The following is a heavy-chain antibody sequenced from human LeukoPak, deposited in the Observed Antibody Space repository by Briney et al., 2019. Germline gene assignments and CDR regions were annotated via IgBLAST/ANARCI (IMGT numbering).Heavy chain of an antibody. CDR2: IIPIFGTA. CDR3: ARGLAAAILDV. D-gene: IGHD6-13*01. J-gene: IGHJ6*04. Sequence: ASVKVSCKTSGGTFSSDAISWVRQAPGQGLEWMGGIIPIFGTANYAQKFQGRVTITTDESTSTAYMELSSLRSEDTAVYYCARGLAAAILDVWGKGTTVTVSS. CDR1: GGTFSSDA. V-gene: IGHV1-69*05.